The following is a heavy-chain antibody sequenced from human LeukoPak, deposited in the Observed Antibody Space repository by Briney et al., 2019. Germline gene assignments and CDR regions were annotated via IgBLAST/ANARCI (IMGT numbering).Heavy chain of an antibody. CDR3: ARGKVEDGSSWYDY. V-gene: IGHV4-34*01. CDR2: INHSGST. Sequence: SETLSLTCAVYGGSFSGYYWTWIRQPPGKGLEWIGEINHSGSTKYNSSVKSRVTISVDTFKKEFFLELSSVTAADTAMYYCARGKVEDGSSWYDYWGQGTLVTVSS. J-gene: IGHJ4*02. D-gene: IGHD6-13*01. CDR1: GGSFSGYY.